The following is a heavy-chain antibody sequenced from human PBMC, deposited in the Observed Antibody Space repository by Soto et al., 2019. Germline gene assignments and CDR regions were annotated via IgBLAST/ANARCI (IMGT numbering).Heavy chain of an antibody. CDR3: ARVKIQNWNDWFDP. Sequence: EVQLVESGGGLVQPGGSLRLSCAASGFTSSDHYMDWVRQAPGKGLEWVGRSRNKLYSYTTEYAASVKGRFTISRDDSKNSLYLQMSSLKTEDTAVYYCARVKIQNWNDWFDPWGQGTLVIVSS. V-gene: IGHV3-72*01. D-gene: IGHD1-1*01. CDR2: SRNKLYSYTT. J-gene: IGHJ5*02. CDR1: GFTSSDHY.